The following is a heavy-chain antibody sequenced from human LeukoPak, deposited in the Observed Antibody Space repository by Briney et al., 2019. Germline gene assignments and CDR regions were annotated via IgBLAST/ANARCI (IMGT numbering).Heavy chain of an antibody. Sequence: PGGSLRLSCAASGFTFSGYSMNWVRQAPGKGLEWVSVIYSGGSTYYADSVKGRFTISRDNSKNTLYLQMNSLRAEDTAVYYCARSSSDYAFIWGQGTMVTVSS. CDR2: IYSGGST. V-gene: IGHV3-66*01. J-gene: IGHJ3*02. CDR3: ARSSSDYAFI. D-gene: IGHD5-12*01. CDR1: GFTFSGYS.